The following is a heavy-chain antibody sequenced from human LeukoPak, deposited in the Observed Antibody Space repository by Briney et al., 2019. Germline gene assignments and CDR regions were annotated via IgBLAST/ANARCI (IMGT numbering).Heavy chain of an antibody. CDR1: GGSINNY. J-gene: IGHJ6*03. CDR2: IYTSGGT. Sequence: SETLSLTCTVSGGSINNYWSWIRQPAGKGLEWIGRIYTSGGTNYNPSLKSRVTMSVDTSKNQFSLKLSSVTAADTALYYCARVNYYYYYMDVWGKGTTVTISS. CDR3: ARVNYYYYYMDV. V-gene: IGHV4-4*07.